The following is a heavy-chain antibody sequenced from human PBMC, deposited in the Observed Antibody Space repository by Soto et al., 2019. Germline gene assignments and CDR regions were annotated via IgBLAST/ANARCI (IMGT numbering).Heavy chain of an antibody. Sequence: SETLSLTCTVSGGSISSYYWSWIRQPPGKGLEWIGYIYYSGSTNYNPSLKSRVTISVDTSKNQFSLKLSSVTAADTAVYYCARVELGCSGGSCYSEYSYYFVYWGQGTLVTVSS. CDR2: IYYSGST. J-gene: IGHJ4*02. CDR1: GGSISSYY. D-gene: IGHD2-15*01. CDR3: ARVELGCSGGSCYSEYSYYFVY. V-gene: IGHV4-59*01.